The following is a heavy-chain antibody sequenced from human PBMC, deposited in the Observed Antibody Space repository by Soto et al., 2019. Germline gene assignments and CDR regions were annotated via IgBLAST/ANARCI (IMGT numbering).Heavy chain of an antibody. Sequence: SGPTLVNPTQTLTLTCTFSGFSLTTNGVGVGWIRQPPGKALEWLALIYWDDDKRYNPSLKSRLTITKDTSKNQVFLTMTNMDPVDTATYYCARSPSYCGADCYPQMDYWGQGALVTVSS. D-gene: IGHD2-21*01. V-gene: IGHV2-5*02. J-gene: IGHJ4*02. CDR2: IYWDDDK. CDR3: ARSPSYCGADCYPQMDY. CDR1: GFSLTTNGVG.